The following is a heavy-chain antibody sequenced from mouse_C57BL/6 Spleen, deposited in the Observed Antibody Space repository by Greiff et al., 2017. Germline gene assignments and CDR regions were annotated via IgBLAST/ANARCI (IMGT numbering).Heavy chain of an antibody. CDR1: GYTFTSYW. Sequence: VQLQQSGAELAKPGASVKLSCKASGYTFTSYWMHWVQQRPGQGLEWIGYINPSSGYTKYNQKFKDKATLTADKASSTAYMQLSSLTSEDSAGYYCAKSYGYAVDFDDWGTGTTVTVSS. D-gene: IGHD2-14*01. CDR3: AKSYGYAVDFDD. V-gene: IGHV1-7*01. CDR2: INPSSGYT. J-gene: IGHJ1*03.